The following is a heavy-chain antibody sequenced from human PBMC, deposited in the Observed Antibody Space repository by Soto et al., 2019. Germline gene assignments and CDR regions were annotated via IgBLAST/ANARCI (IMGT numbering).Heavy chain of an antibody. CDR2: IYYSGST. Sequence: PSETLSLTCTVSGGSISSYYWSWIRQPPGKGLEWIGYIYYSGSTNYNPSLKSRVTISVDTSKNQFSLKLSSVTAADTAVYYCARLNKQWLIDYWGQGTLVTVS. CDR3: ARLNKQWLIDY. J-gene: IGHJ4*02. D-gene: IGHD6-19*01. CDR1: GGSISSYY. V-gene: IGHV4-59*08.